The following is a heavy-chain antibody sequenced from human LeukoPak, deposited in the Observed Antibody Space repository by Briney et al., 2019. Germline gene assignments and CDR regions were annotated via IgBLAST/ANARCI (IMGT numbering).Heavy chain of an antibody. D-gene: IGHD6-13*01. J-gene: IGHJ4*02. CDR1: GFTFSSYE. CDR2: ISSSGSTI. V-gene: IGHV3-48*03. CDR3: ARAKQQLVAPDY. Sequence: GGSLRLSCAASGFTFSSYEMNWVRQAPGKGLEWVSYISSSGSTIYYADSVKGRFTISRDNAKNSLYLQMNSLRAEDTAVYYCARAKQQLVAPDYWGQGTLVTVSS.